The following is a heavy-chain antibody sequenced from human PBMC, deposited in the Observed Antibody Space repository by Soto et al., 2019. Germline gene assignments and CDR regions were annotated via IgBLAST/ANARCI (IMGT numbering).Heavy chain of an antibody. Sequence: PGGSLRLSCAASGFTFISYAMSWVRQAPGKGLEWVSAISASGGSTYYADSVKGRFTISRDNSKSTLYLQMNSLRAEDTAVYYCAKRGYTYGSAMDVWGQGTTVTVSS. CDR3: AKRGYTYGSAMDV. V-gene: IGHV3-23*01. D-gene: IGHD5-18*01. J-gene: IGHJ6*02. CDR2: ISASGGST. CDR1: GFTFISYA.